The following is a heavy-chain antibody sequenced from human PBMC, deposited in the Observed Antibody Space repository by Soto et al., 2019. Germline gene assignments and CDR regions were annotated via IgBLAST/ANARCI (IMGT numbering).Heavy chain of an antibody. V-gene: IGHV5-51*01. CDR3: FRGGVTSRTFDY. CDR1: GYIIKNYW. J-gene: IGHJ4*02. CDR2: IFPGDSDT. Sequence: GESLKISCKASGYIIKNYWIGWVRQMPGQGLEWMGIIFPGDSDTRYSPSFQGHVTISVDKSISTAYVQWSSLKASDSAIYYCFRGGVTSRTFDYWGQGTLVTVPQ. D-gene: IGHD3-16*01.